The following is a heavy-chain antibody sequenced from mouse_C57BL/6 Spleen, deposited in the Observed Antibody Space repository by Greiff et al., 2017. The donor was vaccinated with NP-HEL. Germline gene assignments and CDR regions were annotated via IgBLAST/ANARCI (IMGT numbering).Heavy chain of an antibody. V-gene: IGHV5-6*02. CDR1: GFTFSSYG. CDR2: ISSGGSYT. Sequence: EVKLVESGGDLVKPGGSLKLSCAASGFTFSSYGMSWVRQTPDKRLEWVATISSGGSYTYYSDSVKGRSAISRDNAKNTLYLQMSSLKSEDTAMYYCARRGVYYDYDYFDYWGQGTPLTVSS. D-gene: IGHD2-4*01. J-gene: IGHJ2*01. CDR3: ARRGVYYDYDYFDY.